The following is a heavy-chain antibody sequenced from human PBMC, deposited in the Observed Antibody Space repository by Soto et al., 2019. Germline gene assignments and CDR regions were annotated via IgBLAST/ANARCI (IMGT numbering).Heavy chain of an antibody. CDR2: ISYDGSNK. D-gene: IGHD6-19*01. V-gene: IGHV3-30*18. J-gene: IGHJ4*02. CDR1: GFTFSSYG. Sequence: PGGSLRLSCAASGFTFSSYGMHWVRQAPGKGLEWVAVISYDGSNKYYADSVKGRFTISRDNSKNTLYLQMNSLRAEDTAVYYCAKETGRSSGWYDYWSQGTLVTVSS. CDR3: AKETGRSSGWYDY.